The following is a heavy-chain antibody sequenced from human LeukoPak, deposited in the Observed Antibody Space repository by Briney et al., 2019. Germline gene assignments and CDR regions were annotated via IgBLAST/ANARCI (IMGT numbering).Heavy chain of an antibody. V-gene: IGHV3-15*01. J-gene: IGHJ4*02. CDR3: TTFRYYYDSSGSDN. CDR1: GFTFSNAW. CDR2: IKSKTDGGTT. D-gene: IGHD3-22*01. Sequence: GGSLRLSCAASGFTFSNAWMSWVRQAPGKGLEWVGRIKSKTDGGTTDYAAPVKGRFTISRDDSKNTLYLQMNSLKTEDTAVYYCTTFRYYYDSSGSDNWGQGTLVTVSS.